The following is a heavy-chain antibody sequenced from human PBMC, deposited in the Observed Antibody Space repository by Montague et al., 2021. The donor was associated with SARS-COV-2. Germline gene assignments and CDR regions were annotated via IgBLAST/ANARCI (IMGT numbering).Heavy chain of an antibody. J-gene: IGHJ6*03. D-gene: IGHD3-10*01. V-gene: IGHV4-34*01. CDR2: IHHGGST. Sequence: SETLSLTCAVHGGSFSTYSWNWIRQPPGKGLERIGEIHHGGSTNYNPSLKSRVTISADTSKNQFSLKLTSVAAADTAVYYCARLGDGVVPSPILGVGPYYSYYYVDVWGKGTSVTVSS. CDR3: ARLGDGVVPSPILGVGPYYSYYYVDV. CDR1: GGSFSTYS.